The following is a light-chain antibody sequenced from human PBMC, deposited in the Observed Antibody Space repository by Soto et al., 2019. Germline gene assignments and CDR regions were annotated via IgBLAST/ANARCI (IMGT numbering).Light chain of an antibody. CDR3: QQYNRWSPYT. CDR2: GAS. J-gene: IGKJ2*01. CDR1: QSVSSN. V-gene: IGKV3-15*01. Sequence: EIVMTQSPANLSVSPGERATLSCRASQSVSSNLAWYQQKPGQGPRLLIYGASTRATGIPARFSGSGSGTECTLTISSVQSEDFGVYYWQQYNRWSPYTFGQGTKVEIK.